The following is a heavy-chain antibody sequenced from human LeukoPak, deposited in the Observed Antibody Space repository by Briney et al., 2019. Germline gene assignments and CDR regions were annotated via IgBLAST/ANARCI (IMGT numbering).Heavy chain of an antibody. CDR1: GGSISSGSYH. CDR2: IYPSGST. J-gene: IGHJ5*02. D-gene: IGHD6-13*01. Sequence: SETLSLTCTVSGGSISSGSYHWSWIRQPAGKALEWIGRIYPSGSTNYDPSLKSRVTISVDTSKNQFSLKLSSVTAADTAVYYCARGGAYNLYSSIWSEGNWFDPWGQGTLVTVSS. CDR3: ARGGAYNLYSSIWSEGNWFDP. V-gene: IGHV4-61*02.